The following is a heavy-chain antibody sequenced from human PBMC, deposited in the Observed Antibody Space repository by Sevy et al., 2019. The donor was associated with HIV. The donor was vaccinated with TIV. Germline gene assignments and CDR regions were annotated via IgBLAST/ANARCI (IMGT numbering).Heavy chain of an antibody. Sequence: ASVKVSCKASGYTFTGYYMHWVRQAPGQGLEGMGWINPNSGGTNYAQKFQGRVTMTRDTSISTAYMELSRLRSDDTAVYYCGRVWMATIYGHYGYWGQGTLVTVSS. CDR3: GRVWMATIYGHYGY. CDR2: INPNSGGT. D-gene: IGHD5-12*01. CDR1: GYTFTGYY. J-gene: IGHJ4*02. V-gene: IGHV1-2*02.